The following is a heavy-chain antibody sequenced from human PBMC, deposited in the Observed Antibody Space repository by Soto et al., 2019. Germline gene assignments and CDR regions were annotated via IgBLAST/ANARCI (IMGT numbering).Heavy chain of an antibody. CDR2: IYTSGST. CDR1: GGSISSYY. CDR3: ASRGVQYYYGMDV. D-gene: IGHD3-10*01. V-gene: IGHV4-4*07. J-gene: IGHJ6*02. Sequence: SETLSLTCTVSGGSISSYYWSWIRQPAGKGLEWIGRIYTSGSTNYNSSLKSRVTMSVDTYKNKFSLKLSSVTAADTAVYYCASRGVQYYYGMDVWGQGTTVTVSS.